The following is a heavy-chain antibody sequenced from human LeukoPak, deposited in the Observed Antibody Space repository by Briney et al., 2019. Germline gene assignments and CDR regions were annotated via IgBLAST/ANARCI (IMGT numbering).Heavy chain of an antibody. CDR2: IRYDGSNK. CDR1: GFTFSSYG. Sequence: AGGSLRLSCAASGFTFSSYGMHWVRQAPGKGLEWVAFIRYDGSNKYYADSVKGRFTISRDNSKNTLYLQMNSLRAEDTAVYYCAKSQKGYSYGYYFDYWGQGTLVTVSS. CDR3: AKSQKGYSYGYYFDY. D-gene: IGHD5-18*01. V-gene: IGHV3-30*02. J-gene: IGHJ4*02.